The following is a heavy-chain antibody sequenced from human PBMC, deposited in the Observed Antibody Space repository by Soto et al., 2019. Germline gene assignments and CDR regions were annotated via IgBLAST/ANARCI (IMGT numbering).Heavy chain of an antibody. CDR2: IIPIFGTA. Sequence: QVQLVQSGAEVKKPGSSVKVFCKASGGTFSSYAISWVRQAPGQGLEWMGGIIPIFGTANYAQKFQGRVTITADESTSTAYMELSSLRSEDTAVYYCARAVGCSGGSCYSHYYYYYGMDVWGQGTTVTVSS. CDR3: ARAVGCSGGSCYSHYYYYYGMDV. D-gene: IGHD2-15*01. J-gene: IGHJ6*02. V-gene: IGHV1-69*01. CDR1: GGTFSSYA.